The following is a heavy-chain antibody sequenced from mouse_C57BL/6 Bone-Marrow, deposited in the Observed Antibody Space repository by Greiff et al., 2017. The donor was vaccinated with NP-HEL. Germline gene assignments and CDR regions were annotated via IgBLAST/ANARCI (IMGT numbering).Heavy chain of an antibody. CDR2: ISSGSSTI. Sequence: VQLQQSGGGLVKPGGSLKLSCAASGFTFSDYGMHWVRQAPEKGLEWVAYISSGSSTIYYADTVKGRFTISRDNAKNTLFLQMTSLRSEDTAMYYCARGGVYYGPFDYWGQGTTLTVSS. CDR1: GFTFSDYG. J-gene: IGHJ2*01. D-gene: IGHD1-2*01. V-gene: IGHV5-17*01. CDR3: ARGGVYYGPFDY.